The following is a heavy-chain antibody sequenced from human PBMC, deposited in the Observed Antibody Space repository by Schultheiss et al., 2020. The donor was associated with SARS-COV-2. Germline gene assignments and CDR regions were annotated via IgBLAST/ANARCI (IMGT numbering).Heavy chain of an antibody. CDR3: ARDRTGNSGGHFDL. J-gene: IGHJ2*01. CDR2: ISSSSSYI. CDR1: GFTFSSYS. D-gene: IGHD5-12*01. Sequence: GESLKISCAASGFTFSSYSMNWVRQAPGKGLEWVSSISSSSSYIYYADSVKGRFTISRDNARNSLYLQMNSLRAEDTAVYYCARDRTGNSGGHFDLWGRGTLVTVSS. V-gene: IGHV3-21*01.